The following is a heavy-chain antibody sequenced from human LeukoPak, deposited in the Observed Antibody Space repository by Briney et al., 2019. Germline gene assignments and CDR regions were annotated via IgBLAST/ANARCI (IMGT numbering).Heavy chain of an antibody. CDR1: GGSVSSGSYY. V-gene: IGHV3-23*01. J-gene: IGHJ4*02. D-gene: IGHD3/OR15-3a*01. CDR2: ISGSGGST. Sequence: PSETLSLTCTVSGGSVSSGSYYWSWVRQAPGKGLEWVSAISGSGGSTYYADSVKGRFTISRDNSKNTLYLQMNSLRVEDTAVYYCAKDTYYYDFWGQGTLVTVSS. CDR3: AKDTYYYDF.